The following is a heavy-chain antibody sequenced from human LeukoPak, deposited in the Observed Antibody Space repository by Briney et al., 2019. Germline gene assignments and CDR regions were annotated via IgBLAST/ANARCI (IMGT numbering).Heavy chain of an antibody. D-gene: IGHD3-22*01. CDR2: ISYDESDK. CDR3: AKGYDSVSN. Sequence: AGGSLRLSCAASGFTFSCCDMHWVRQAPGKGLEWMALISYDESDKYYADSVKCRFTISRDNSKNTLFLQMDSLRTEDTAVYYCAKGYDSVSNWGQGTLVTVSS. CDR1: GFTFSCCD. V-gene: IGHV3-30*18. J-gene: IGHJ1*01.